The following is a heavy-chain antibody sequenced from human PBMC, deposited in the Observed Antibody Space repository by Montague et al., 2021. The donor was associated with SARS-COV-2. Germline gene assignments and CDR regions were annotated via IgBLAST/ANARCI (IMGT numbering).Heavy chain of an antibody. D-gene: IGHD3-9*01. Sequence: TLSLTCTSPVSSNSGADHNCTRLHPPPEQLLCRLLYIYYSGNTYYNPSLKSRVTISVDTSKNQFSLKLSSVTAADTAVYYCARAQLDFDWLSMPSSHWCDPWGQGTLVTVAS. J-gene: IGHJ5*02. CDR3: ARAQLDFDWLSMPSSHWCDP. CDR2: IYYSGNT. V-gene: IGHV4-31*03. CDR1: VSSNSGADHN.